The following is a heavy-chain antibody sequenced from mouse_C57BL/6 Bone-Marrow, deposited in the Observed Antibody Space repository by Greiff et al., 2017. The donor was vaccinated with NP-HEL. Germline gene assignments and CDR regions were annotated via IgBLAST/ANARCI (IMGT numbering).Heavy chain of an antibody. Sequence: VQLQQSGAELVRPGTSVKVSCKASGYAFTNYLLEWVKQRPGQGLEWIGVINPGSGGTKYNEKFKGKATLTADKSSSTAYMQLSSLTSEDSAVYFCARWGYSNSYFYDWGQGTTLTVSS. J-gene: IGHJ2*01. D-gene: IGHD2-5*01. V-gene: IGHV1-54*01. CDR3: ARWGYSNSYFYD. CDR2: INPGSGGT. CDR1: GYAFTNYL.